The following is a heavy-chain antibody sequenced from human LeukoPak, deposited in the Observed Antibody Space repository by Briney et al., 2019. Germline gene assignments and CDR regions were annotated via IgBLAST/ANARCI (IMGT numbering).Heavy chain of an antibody. V-gene: IGHV3-11*01. CDR1: GFTFSDYY. J-gene: IGHJ4*02. CDR2: ISSSGSII. CDR3: ARDEYHDGSGYWAL. D-gene: IGHD3-22*01. Sequence: PGGSLRLSCAASGFTFSDYYMSWIRQAPGKGLEWVSYISSSGSIIYYADSVKGRFTISRDNSKNTLFLQMNSLRHEDTAIYYCARDEYHDGSGYWALWGQGTLVIVSS.